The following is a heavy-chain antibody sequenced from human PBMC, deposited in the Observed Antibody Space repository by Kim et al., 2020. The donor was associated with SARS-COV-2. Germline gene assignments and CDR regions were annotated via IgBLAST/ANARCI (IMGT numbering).Heavy chain of an antibody. V-gene: IGHV3-48*03. J-gene: IGHJ6*03. CDR1: GFTFSSYE. D-gene: IGHD3-3*01. Sequence: GGSLRLSCAASGFTFSSYEMNWVRQAPGKGLEWVSYISCSGSTIDYADSVKGRFTISRDNAKNSLYLQMNSLRAEDTAVYYCARAYVEYEFWSPYSHYYYYMDVWGKGATGTVS. CDR2: ISCSGSTI. CDR3: ARAYVEYEFWSPYSHYYYYMDV.